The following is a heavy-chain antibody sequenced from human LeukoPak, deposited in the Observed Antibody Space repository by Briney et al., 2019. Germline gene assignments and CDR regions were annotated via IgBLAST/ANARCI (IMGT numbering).Heavy chain of an antibody. J-gene: IGHJ6*03. V-gene: IGHV3-11*01. D-gene: IGHD4-11*01. CDR1: GFTFSDYY. CDR2: ISNTGSTT. Sequence: PGGSLRLSCAVSGFTFSDYYMSWIRQAPGKGLEWVSYISNTGSTTQYADSVKGRFTISRDNAKNSLYLQMNSLRAEDTALYYCARGLQTEYMDVWGKGTTVTVSS. CDR3: ARGLQTEYMDV.